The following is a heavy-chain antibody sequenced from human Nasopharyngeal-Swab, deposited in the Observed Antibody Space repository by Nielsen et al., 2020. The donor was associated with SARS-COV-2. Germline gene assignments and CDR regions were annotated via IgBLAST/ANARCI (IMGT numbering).Heavy chain of an antibody. V-gene: IGHV1-24*01. Sequence: ASVKVSCKVSGYTLTVLPIHWVRQAPGKGLEWMGTVVPEDGEPIYAQNFQGRVTMTEDTSTYTAYLELSSLRSEDTAVYYCASEGSGVFGVVIYAFDIWGPGTMVNVYS. CDR2: VVPEDGEP. J-gene: IGHJ3*02. CDR3: ASEGSGVFGVVIYAFDI. CDR1: GYTLTVLP. D-gene: IGHD3-3*01.